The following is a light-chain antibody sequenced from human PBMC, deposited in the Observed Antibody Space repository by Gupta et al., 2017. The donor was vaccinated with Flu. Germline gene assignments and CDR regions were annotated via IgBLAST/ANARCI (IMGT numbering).Light chain of an antibody. J-gene: IGKJ2*01. CDR3: RQCEHWPYT. CDR1: QSLVYRDGNNY. CDR2: KSS. Sequence: DVVMTQSPLSLPVTLGQPSSVYCRSSQSLVYRDGNNYLNWFHQRPGQSPRRLTCKSSDRDSGVRDRNSGRGSGTDFTLKISSVEAEDVGIYCCRQCEHWPYTFGRGTKLEIK. V-gene: IGKV2-30*01.